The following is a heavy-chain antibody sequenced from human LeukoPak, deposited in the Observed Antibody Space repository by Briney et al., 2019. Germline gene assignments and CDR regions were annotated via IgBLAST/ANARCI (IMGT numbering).Heavy chain of an antibody. CDR3: ARAIEYCSSTSCYEDAFDI. D-gene: IGHD2-2*01. Sequence: GALRLSCAASGFPFSTYWMSWVRQAPGKGLEWVANIKPDGGEKYYVDSVKGRFTISRDNAKNSLYLQMNSLRAEDTAVYYCARAIEYCSSTSCYEDAFDIWGQGTMVTVSS. CDR1: GFPFSTYW. V-gene: IGHV3-7*01. J-gene: IGHJ3*02. CDR2: IKPDGGEK.